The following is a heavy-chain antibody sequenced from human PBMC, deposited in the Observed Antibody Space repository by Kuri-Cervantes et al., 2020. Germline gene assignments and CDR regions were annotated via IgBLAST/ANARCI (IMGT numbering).Heavy chain of an antibody. CDR3: ARELGYCSGGSCYSWFDP. D-gene: IGHD2-15*01. CDR1: GFTFSSYW. Sequence: GGSLRLSCAASGFTFSSYWMHWVRQAPGKGLVWVSRINSDGSSTSYADSVKGRFTISRDNSKNTLYLQMNSLRAEDTAVYYRARELGYCSGGSCYSWFDPWGQGTLVTVSS. J-gene: IGHJ5*02. V-gene: IGHV3-74*01. CDR2: INSDGSST.